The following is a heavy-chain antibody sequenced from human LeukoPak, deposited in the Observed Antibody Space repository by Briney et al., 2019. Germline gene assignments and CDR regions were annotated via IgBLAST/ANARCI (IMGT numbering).Heavy chain of an antibody. Sequence: SETLSLTCAVYGGSFSGYYWSWIRQPPGKGLEWIGEINHSGSTNYNPSLKSRVTISVDTSKNQFSLKLSSVTAADTAVYYCARQGYYYDSSGYRPHWFDPWGQGTLVTVSS. CDR3: ARQGYYYDSSGYRPHWFDP. V-gene: IGHV4-34*01. CDR1: GGSFSGYY. D-gene: IGHD3-22*01. J-gene: IGHJ5*02. CDR2: INHSGST.